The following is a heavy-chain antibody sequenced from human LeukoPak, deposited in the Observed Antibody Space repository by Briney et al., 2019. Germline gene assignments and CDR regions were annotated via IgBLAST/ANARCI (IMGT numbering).Heavy chain of an antibody. V-gene: IGHV3-30*03. CDR1: GFTFSNYG. J-gene: IGHJ4*02. CDR2: ISYDGRNR. Sequence: GGSLRLSCAASGFTFSNYGIHWVRQAPGKGLEWVTFISYDGRNRHYVDSVKGRFTISRDNSKNTLYLQMNSLRAEDTAVYYCARSRDATYFDYWGQGTLVTVSS. D-gene: IGHD5-24*01. CDR3: ARSRDATYFDY.